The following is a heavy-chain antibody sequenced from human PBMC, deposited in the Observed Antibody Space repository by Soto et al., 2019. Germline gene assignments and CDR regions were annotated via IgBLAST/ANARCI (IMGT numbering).Heavy chain of an antibody. D-gene: IGHD5-12*01. J-gene: IGHJ6*02. CDR3: ARENVDIVANYYYGMDG. Sequence: LSLTCTVSGGSISSGGYYWSWIRQHPGKGLEWIGYIYYSGSTYYNPSLKSRVTISVDTSKNQFSLKLSSVTAADTAVYYCARENVDIVANYYYGMDGWGQGTTVTVSS. V-gene: IGHV4-31*03. CDR2: IYYSGST. CDR1: GGSISSGGYY.